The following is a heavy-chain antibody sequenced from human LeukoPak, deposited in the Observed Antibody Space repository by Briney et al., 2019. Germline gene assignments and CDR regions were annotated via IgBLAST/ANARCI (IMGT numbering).Heavy chain of an antibody. CDR2: IYPGDSDT. CDR1: GYSFTSYW. D-gene: IGHD3-9*01. J-gene: IGHJ1*01. Sequence: GESLKISCKGSGYSFTSYWIGWVRQMPGKGLEWMGIIYPGDSDTRYSPSFQGQVTISADKSISTAYLQWSSLKASDTAMYYCARRYDILTGYYNVIEYFQHWGQGTLVTVSS. V-gene: IGHV5-51*01. CDR3: ARRYDILTGYYNVIEYFQH.